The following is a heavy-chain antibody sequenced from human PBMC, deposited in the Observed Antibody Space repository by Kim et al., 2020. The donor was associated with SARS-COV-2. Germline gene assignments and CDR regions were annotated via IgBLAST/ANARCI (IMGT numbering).Heavy chain of an antibody. D-gene: IGHD2-15*01. CDR2: IYYSGST. J-gene: IGHJ4*02. CDR1: GGSVSSGSYY. CDR3: ARRMVGFDY. Sequence: SETLSLTCTVSGGSVSSGSYYWSWIRQPPGKGLEWIGYIYYSGSTNYNPSLKSRVTISVDTSKNQFSLKLSSVTAADTAVYYCARRMVGFDYWGQGTLVTVSS. V-gene: IGHV4-61*01.